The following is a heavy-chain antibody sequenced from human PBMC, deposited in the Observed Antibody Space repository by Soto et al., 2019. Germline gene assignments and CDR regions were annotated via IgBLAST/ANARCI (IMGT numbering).Heavy chain of an antibody. Sequence: QVQLQESGPGLVKPSQTLSLTCTVSGGSISSGDYYWSWIRQPPGKGLEWIGYIYYSGSTYYNPSLKSRVTISVDTSKNQFSLKLSSVTAADKAVYYCASWTSGYDPTYGMDVWGQGTTVTVSS. CDR1: GGSISSGDYY. J-gene: IGHJ6*02. CDR2: IYYSGST. D-gene: IGHD5-12*01. V-gene: IGHV4-30-4*01. CDR3: ASWTSGYDPTYGMDV.